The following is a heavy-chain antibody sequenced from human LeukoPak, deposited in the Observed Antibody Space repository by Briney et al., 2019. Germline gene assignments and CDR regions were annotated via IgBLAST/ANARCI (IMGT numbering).Heavy chain of an antibody. CDR3: ARGPVGVGYSSGWPYYFDY. D-gene: IGHD6-19*01. J-gene: IGHJ4*02. Sequence: SETLSLTCTVSGYSISSGDYWGWIRQPPGKGLKWIGEIYHSGSTNYNPSLKSRVTISVDKSKNQFSLKLSSVTAADTAVYYCARGPVGVGYSSGWPYYFDYWGQGTLVTVSS. CDR1: GYSISSGDY. CDR2: IYHSGST. V-gene: IGHV4-38-2*02.